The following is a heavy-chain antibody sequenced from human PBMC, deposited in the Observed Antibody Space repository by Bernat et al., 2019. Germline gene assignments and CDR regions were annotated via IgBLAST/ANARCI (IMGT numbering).Heavy chain of an antibody. CDR1: GGSFSDYY. D-gene: IGHD5-24*01. CDR3: AGGRKDRRWLRWVGP. J-gene: IGHJ4*01. V-gene: IGHV4-34*01. Sequence: QVQLQQWGAGLLKPSETLSLTCAVYGGSFSDYYWNWIRQPPGKGLEWIGEINHSGSANYNPSLKSRVTISVDTSKNQFSLEVGSVAAAGKGGYYCAGGRKDRRWLRWVGPRGQGNPVT. CDR2: INHSGSA.